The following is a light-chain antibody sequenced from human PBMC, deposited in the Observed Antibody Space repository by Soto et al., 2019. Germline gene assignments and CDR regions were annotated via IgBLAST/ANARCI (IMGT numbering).Light chain of an antibody. J-gene: IGKJ5*01. CDR3: QHYNSSPIT. CDR1: QSVNSY. V-gene: IGKV3-20*01. CDR2: GAS. Sequence: EIVLTQSPATLSLSPGERATLSCRASQSVNSYLAWYHQKPGQAPRLLIYGASSRATGIPGRFSGSGSGTDFTLTISRLEAEDFAVYYCQHYNSSPITFGQGTRLEIK.